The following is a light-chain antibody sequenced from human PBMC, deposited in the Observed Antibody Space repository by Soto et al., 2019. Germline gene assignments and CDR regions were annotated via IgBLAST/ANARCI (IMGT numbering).Light chain of an antibody. CDR3: QQYKSWPPLT. V-gene: IGKV3-15*01. CDR1: QSISDN. CDR2: GAS. J-gene: IGKJ4*01. Sequence: DIVMTQSPAILSVSLGERANLSCLASQSISDNLAWYQQRSGQAPRLLIYGASTRATGVPARFSGSGSGTEFTLTISSLQSDDFAIYYCQQYKSWPPLTFGGGTKVE.